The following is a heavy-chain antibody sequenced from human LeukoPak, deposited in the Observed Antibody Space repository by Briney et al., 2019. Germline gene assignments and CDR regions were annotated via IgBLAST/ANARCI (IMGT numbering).Heavy chain of an antibody. J-gene: IGHJ4*02. Sequence: GGSLRLSCTASGFTFSTYWMDWVRQAPGKGLEWVANIKQDGSEKYYVGSVKGRFTISRDNAKNSLYLQMNSLRAEDTAVYYCARDRDWYSFDSWGQGTLVTVSS. CDR1: GFTFSTYW. CDR2: IKQDGSEK. V-gene: IGHV3-7*03. D-gene: IGHD6-19*01. CDR3: ARDRDWYSFDS.